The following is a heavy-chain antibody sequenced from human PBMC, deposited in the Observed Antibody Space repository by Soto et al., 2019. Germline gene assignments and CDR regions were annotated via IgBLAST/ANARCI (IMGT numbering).Heavy chain of an antibody. CDR3: AKDRGVGVVVTTGGAVDL. V-gene: IGHV3-23*01. CDR2: ISGSGVST. CDR1: EFTFSSYA. J-gene: IGHJ3*01. D-gene: IGHD3-22*01. Sequence: EVQLLESGGGLVHPGGSLRLSCEVSEFTFSSYAMSWVRQAPGKGLEWVSTISGSGVSTYYGDSVKGRFTISRDNSKNTLYLQMNSLRVEDTAMYYCAKDRGVGVVVTTGGAVDLWGQGTMVTVCS.